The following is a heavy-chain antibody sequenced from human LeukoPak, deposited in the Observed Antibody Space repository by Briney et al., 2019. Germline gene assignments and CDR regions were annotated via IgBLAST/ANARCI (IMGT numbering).Heavy chain of an antibody. CDR2: INPNSGGT. V-gene: IGHV1-2*02. J-gene: IGHJ4*02. CDR1: GYTFTGYY. D-gene: IGHD7-27*01. CDR3: ARATGDREDY. Sequence: GASVKVSCKASGYTFTGYYMHWVRQAPRQGREWMGWINPNSGGTNYAQKSQGRVTMTRDTSISTAYMALSRLRSDDTAVYYCARATGDREDYWGQGTLVTVSS.